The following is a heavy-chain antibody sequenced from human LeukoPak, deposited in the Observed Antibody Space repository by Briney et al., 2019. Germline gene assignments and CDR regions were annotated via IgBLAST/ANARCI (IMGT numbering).Heavy chain of an antibody. D-gene: IGHD2-2*02. CDR2: IYYSGST. J-gene: IGHJ1*01. Sequence: SETLSLTCTVSGGSISSYYWSWIRQPPGKGLEWIGYIYYSGSTNYNPSLKSRVTISVDTSKNQSSLKLSSVTAADTAVYYCARAGYCSSTSCYNGQHWGQGTLVTVSS. V-gene: IGHV4-59*01. CDR3: ARAGYCSSTSCYNGQH. CDR1: GGSISSYY.